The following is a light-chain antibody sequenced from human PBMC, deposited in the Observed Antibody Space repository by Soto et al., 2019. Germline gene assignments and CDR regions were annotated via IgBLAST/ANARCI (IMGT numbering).Light chain of an antibody. Sequence: EIVMTQSPATLSVSPGERATLSCRASQSVSSYLAWYQQKPGLPPRLLIYDASTRATGIPDRFSGSGSGTDFTLNISSLQSADFAVYYCQQYSTWPPLYTFGRGTKLEIK. J-gene: IGKJ2*01. V-gene: IGKV3-15*01. CDR2: DAS. CDR1: QSVSSY. CDR3: QQYSTWPPLYT.